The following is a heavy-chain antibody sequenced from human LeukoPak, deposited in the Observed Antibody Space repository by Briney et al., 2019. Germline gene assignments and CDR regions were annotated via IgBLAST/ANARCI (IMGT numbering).Heavy chain of an antibody. J-gene: IGHJ4*02. D-gene: IGHD2-2*01. CDR3: ARDLSSTSHIDY. Sequence: ESSETLSLTCTVSGGSISSSSYYWSWIRQPPGKGLEWIGYIYYSGGAYYNPSLKSRVAISVDTSKNQFSLKLSSVTAADTAVYYCARDLSSTSHIDYWGQGTLVTVSS. V-gene: IGHV4-30-4*08. CDR2: IYYSGGA. CDR1: GGSISSSSYY.